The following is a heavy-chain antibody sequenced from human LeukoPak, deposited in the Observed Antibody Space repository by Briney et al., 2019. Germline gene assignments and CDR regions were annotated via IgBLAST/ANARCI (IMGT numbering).Heavy chain of an antibody. CDR1: GFTFSSYW. V-gene: IGHV3-7*01. CDR2: IKQDGSEK. CDR3: AKATISSGWYVGGLNWFDP. D-gene: IGHD6-19*01. Sequence: GGSLRLSCAASGFTFSSYWMSWVRQAPGKGLEWVANIKQDGSEKYYVDSVKGRFTISRDNAKNSLYLQMNSLRAEDTAVYYCAKATISSGWYVGGLNWFDPWGQGTLVTVSS. J-gene: IGHJ5*02.